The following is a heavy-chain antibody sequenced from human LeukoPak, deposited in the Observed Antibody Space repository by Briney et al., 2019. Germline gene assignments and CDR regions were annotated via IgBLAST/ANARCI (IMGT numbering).Heavy chain of an antibody. D-gene: IGHD2-2*01. V-gene: IGHV1-2*02. Sequence: ASVKASCKASGYTFTGYYMHWVRQAPGQGLEWMGWINPNSGGTNYTQKFQGRVTMTRDTSISTAYMELSRLRSDDTAVYYCARDGSAMSYMDVWGKGTTVTVSS. CDR2: INPNSGGT. CDR3: ARDGSAMSYMDV. CDR1: GYTFTGYY. J-gene: IGHJ6*03.